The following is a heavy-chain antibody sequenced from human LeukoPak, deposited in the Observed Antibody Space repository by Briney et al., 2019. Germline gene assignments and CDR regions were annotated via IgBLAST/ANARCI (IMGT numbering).Heavy chain of an antibody. CDR1: GFTFSNYS. V-gene: IGHV3-23*01. J-gene: IGHJ4*02. D-gene: IGHD4-23*01. CDR2: ISGSTGST. Sequence: PGGSLRLSCAASGFTFSNYSMNCVRQAPGKGLEWVSLISGSTGSTYYANSVKGRFTISRDNSENTLYLQMNSLRAEDTAVYYCAKAFTTVDPRYYWGQGTLVTVSS. CDR3: AKAFTTVDPRYY.